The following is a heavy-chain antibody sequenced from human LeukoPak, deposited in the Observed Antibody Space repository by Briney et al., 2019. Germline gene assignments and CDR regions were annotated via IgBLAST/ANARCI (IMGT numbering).Heavy chain of an antibody. J-gene: IGHJ6*02. V-gene: IGHV1-69*01. CDR1: GGTFSSYA. D-gene: IGHD6-19*01. Sequence: VASVKVSCTASGGTFSSYAISWVRQAPGQGLEWMGGIIPIFGTANYAQKFQGRVTITADESTSTAYMELSSLRSEDTAVYYCASNSIAVAGSYGMDVWGQGTTVTVSS. CDR3: ASNSIAVAGSYGMDV. CDR2: IIPIFGTA.